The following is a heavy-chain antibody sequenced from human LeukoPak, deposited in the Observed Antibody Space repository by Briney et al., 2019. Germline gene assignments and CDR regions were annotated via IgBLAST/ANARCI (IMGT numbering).Heavy chain of an antibody. J-gene: IGHJ4*02. CDR2: IYHSGST. D-gene: IGHD3-10*01. CDR1: GYSISSGYY. CDR3: ARGTYYYGSGTSLIDY. Sequence: PSETLSLTCAVSGYSISSGYYWGWIRQPPGKGLEWIGSIYHSGSTYYNPSLKSRVTISVDTSKNQFSLKLSSVTAADTAVYYCARGTYYYGSGTSLIDYWGQGTLVTVSS. V-gene: IGHV4-38-2*01.